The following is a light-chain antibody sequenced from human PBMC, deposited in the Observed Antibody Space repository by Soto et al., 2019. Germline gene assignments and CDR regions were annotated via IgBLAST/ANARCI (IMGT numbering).Light chain of an antibody. CDR3: CSYAGSSSHVV. CDR1: SSDVGSYNL. J-gene: IGLJ2*01. Sequence: QSALTQPASVSGSPGQSITISCTGTSSDVGSYNLVSWYQQHPGKAPKLMIYEGSKRPSGVSNRFSGSKSGNTASLTISGLQAEDEADYYCCSYAGSSSHVVFGGGTKGTVL. V-gene: IGLV2-23*01. CDR2: EGS.